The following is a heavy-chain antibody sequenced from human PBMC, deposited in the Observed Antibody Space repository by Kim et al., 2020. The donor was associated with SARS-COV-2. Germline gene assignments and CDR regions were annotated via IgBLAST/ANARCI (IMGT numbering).Heavy chain of an antibody. D-gene: IGHD2-21*02. CDR2: INHSGST. V-gene: IGHV4-34*01. Sequence: SETLSLTCAVYGGSFSGYYWSWIRQPPGKGLEWIGEINHSGSTNYNPSLKSRVTISVDTSKNQFSLKLSSVTAADTAVYYCASRGYCGGDCYSLDFPIDYWGQGTLVTVSS. CDR1: GGSFSGYY. CDR3: ASRGYCGGDCYSLDFPIDY. J-gene: IGHJ4*02.